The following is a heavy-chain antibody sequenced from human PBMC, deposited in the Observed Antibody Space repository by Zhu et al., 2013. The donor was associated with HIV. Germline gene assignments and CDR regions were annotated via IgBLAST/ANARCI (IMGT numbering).Heavy chain of an antibody. Sequence: QVQLVQSGAEVKKPGSSVKVSCKASGGTFSSYAISWVRQAPGQGLEWMGGIIPIFGTANYAQKFQGRVTITADESTSTAYMELSSLRSEDTAVYYCAREHGSGSYYIRHDAFDIWGQGTMVTVSS. CDR2: IIPIFGTA. V-gene: IGHV1-69*01. J-gene: IGHJ3*02. CDR1: GGTFSSYA. CDR3: AREHGSGSYYIRHDAFDI. D-gene: IGHD3-10*01.